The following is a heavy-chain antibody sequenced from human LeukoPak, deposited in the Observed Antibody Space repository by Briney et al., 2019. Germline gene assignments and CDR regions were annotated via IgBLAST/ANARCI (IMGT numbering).Heavy chain of an antibody. CDR1: GFTFSSYA. Sequence: PGGSLRLSCAASGFTFSSYAMHWVRQAPGKGLEWVAVISYDGSNKYYADSVKGRFTISRDNSKNTLYLQMNSLRAEDTAVYYCARDDGAGATPLDYWGQGTLVTVSS. CDR3: ARDDGAGATPLDY. CDR2: ISYDGSNK. J-gene: IGHJ4*02. V-gene: IGHV3-30*04. D-gene: IGHD1-26*01.